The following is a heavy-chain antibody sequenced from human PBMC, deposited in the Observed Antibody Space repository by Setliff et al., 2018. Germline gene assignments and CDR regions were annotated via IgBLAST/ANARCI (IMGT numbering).Heavy chain of an antibody. Sequence: ASVQVSCKASGYTLNNYAMNWVRQAPGQGFEWMGWINTKTGNPTYAQDFTGRLVFSLDTSVNTAFVQISSLKAEDTAVYYCARDGGNGVDYWGRGTLVTVSS. CDR1: GYTLNNYA. V-gene: IGHV7-4-1*02. CDR3: ARDGGNGVDY. CDR2: INTKTGNP. D-gene: IGHD3-16*01. J-gene: IGHJ4*02.